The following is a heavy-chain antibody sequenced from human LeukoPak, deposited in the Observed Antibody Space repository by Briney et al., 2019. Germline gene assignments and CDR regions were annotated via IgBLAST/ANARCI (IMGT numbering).Heavy chain of an antibody. Sequence: GGSLRLSCAASAFTFRSSWMSWVRQAPGKGLEWVANINLDGTDKRYVDSVKGRFTISRDNAKNSLYLQMNSLRAEDTAVYYCARNYGGNSGHWGQGTLVTVSS. D-gene: IGHD4-23*01. J-gene: IGHJ4*02. V-gene: IGHV3-7*05. CDR3: ARNYGGNSGH. CDR2: INLDGTDK. CDR1: AFTFRSSW.